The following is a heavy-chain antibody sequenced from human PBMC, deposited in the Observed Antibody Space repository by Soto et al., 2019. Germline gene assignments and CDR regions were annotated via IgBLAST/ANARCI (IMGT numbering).Heavy chain of an antibody. Sequence: EVRLVESGGGLVKPGGSLRLSCKASGFTFSLFSMDWVRQAPGRGLEWVASISPTSNYAYYADSVKGRFTTSRDNAKNSVYLQMNSLRTEDTPLYYCAFARTTPEGSLDPWGQGTLVTASS. D-gene: IGHD1-1*01. J-gene: IGHJ5*02. CDR2: ISPTSNYA. CDR1: GFTFSLFS. CDR3: AFARTTPEGSLDP. V-gene: IGHV3-21*06.